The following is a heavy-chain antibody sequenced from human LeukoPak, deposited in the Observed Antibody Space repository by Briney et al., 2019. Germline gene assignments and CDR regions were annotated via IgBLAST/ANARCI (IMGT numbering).Heavy chain of an antibody. D-gene: IGHD3-16*01. V-gene: IGHV3-30*02. CDR2: IRYDGSNK. Sequence: GGSLRLSCAASGFTFDDYAMHWVRQAPGKGLEWVAFIRYDGSNKYYADSVKGRFTISRDNSKNTLYLQMNSLRAEDTAVYYCAKLGPFDYWGQGTLVTVSS. J-gene: IGHJ4*02. CDR1: GFTFDDYA. CDR3: AKLGPFDY.